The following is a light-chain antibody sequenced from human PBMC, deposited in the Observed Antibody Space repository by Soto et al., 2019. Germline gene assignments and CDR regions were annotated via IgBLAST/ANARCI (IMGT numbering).Light chain of an antibody. Sequence: QSVLTQPASVSGSPGQTITISCTGTSTDVGVYNYVSWYQQHPGKAPKLMIYEVSNRPSGVSNRFSGSKSGNTAYLTISGLQAEDEGDYYFSSYTSSSTLVVGGGTELTVL. CDR1: STDVGVYNY. J-gene: IGLJ2*01. CDR2: EVS. V-gene: IGLV2-14*01. CDR3: SSYTSSSTLV.